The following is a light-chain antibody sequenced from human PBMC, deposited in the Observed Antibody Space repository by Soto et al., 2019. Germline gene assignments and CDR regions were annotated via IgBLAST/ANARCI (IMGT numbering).Light chain of an antibody. CDR1: QSVPKNF. CDR2: DAS. V-gene: IGKV3-20*01. CDR3: QQTSISPLT. J-gene: IGKJ4*01. Sequence: EIVLTQSPGTLSLSPGERATLSCRASQSVPKNFLAWYQQKPGQAPRLLIHDASSRANGIPDRFSGSGSGTDFTLTISRLEPEDFALYYCQQTSISPLTGGGGTKVEIK.